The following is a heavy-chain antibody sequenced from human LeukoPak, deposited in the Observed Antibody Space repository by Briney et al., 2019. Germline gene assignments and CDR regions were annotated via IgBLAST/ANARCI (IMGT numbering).Heavy chain of an antibody. J-gene: IGHJ3*02. CDR3: ARDPLVYCSSTSCYPIGDDAFDI. V-gene: IGHV1-18*01. CDR1: GYTFTSYG. CDR2: ISAYNGNT. D-gene: IGHD2-2*01. Sequence: ASVKVSCKASGYTFTSYGISWVRQAPGQGLEWMVWISAYNGNTNYAQKLQGRVTMTTDTSTSTAYMELRSLRSDDTAVYYCARDPLVYCSSTSCYPIGDDAFDIWGQGTMVTVSS.